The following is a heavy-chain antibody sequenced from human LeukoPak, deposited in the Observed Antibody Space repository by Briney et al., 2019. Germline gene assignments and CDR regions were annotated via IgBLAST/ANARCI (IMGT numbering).Heavy chain of an antibody. CDR2: IQFDGSDI. D-gene: IGHD1-14*01. J-gene: IGHJ4*02. CDR1: GFTFSNFG. CDR3: AKEIQPEPFDC. V-gene: IGHV3-30*02. Sequence: GGSLRLSCAASGFTFSNFGVHWVRQAPGKGLEWVAFIQFDGSDIFYADSVKGRFTVSRDNSKNTLYLQMNSLRAEDTAVYYCAKEIQPEPFDCWGQGTLVTVSS.